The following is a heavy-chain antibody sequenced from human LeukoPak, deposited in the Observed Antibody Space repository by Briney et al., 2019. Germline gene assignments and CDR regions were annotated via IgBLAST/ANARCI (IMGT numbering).Heavy chain of an antibody. V-gene: IGHV4-4*07. CDR3: ARHKYSGSYYFGPVVIDY. CDR1: GSSISSYY. Sequence: SETLSLTCTVSGSSISSYYWSWIRQPAGKGLEWIGRIYTSGSTNYNPSLKSRVTMSVDTSKNQFSLKLSSVTAADTAVYYCARHKYSGSYYFGPVVIDYWGQGTLVTVSS. CDR2: IYTSGST. D-gene: IGHD1-26*01. J-gene: IGHJ4*02.